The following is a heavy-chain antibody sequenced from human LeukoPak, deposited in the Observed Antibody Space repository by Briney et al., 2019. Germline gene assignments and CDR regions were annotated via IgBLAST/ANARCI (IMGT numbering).Heavy chain of an antibody. D-gene: IGHD3-9*01. V-gene: IGHV4-4*07. CDR2: IYTSGST. CDR1: GGSISSYY. J-gene: IGHJ3*02. CDR3: ARIGFDILTGYYYAFDI. Sequence: SETLSLTCTVSGGSISSYYWSWIRQPARKGLEWIGRIYTSGSTNYNPSLKSRVTISVDTSKNQFSLKLSSVTAADTAVYYCARIGFDILTGYYYAFDIWGQGTMVTVSS.